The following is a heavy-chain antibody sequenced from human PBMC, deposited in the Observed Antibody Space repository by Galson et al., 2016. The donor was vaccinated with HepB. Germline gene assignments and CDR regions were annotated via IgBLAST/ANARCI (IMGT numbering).Heavy chain of an antibody. CDR2: MSSDGSKE. Sequence: SLRLSCAASGFNFDSYTMHWGRQAPGRGLEWVALMSSDGSKEYYAESVKGRFTISRDNSKDTLYLQMNSLRPEDTAVYYCARARYCGVGSCFLIEYWGQGTLVTVSS. CDR3: ARARYCGVGSCFLIEY. CDR1: GFNFDSYT. V-gene: IGHV3-30*04. J-gene: IGHJ4*02. D-gene: IGHD2-15*01.